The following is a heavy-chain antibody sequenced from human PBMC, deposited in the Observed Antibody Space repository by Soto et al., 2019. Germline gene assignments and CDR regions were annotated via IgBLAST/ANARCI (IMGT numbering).Heavy chain of an antibody. Sequence: EVHLVESGGGLVQPGGSLRLSCAASGFTFSSYWMHWVRQVPGKGLVWVSRTNEDGTTINYADSVRGRFTISRDNAKNTLYLQMSSLRAEDTAVYYCARDLSGRDDHWGHGTLVTVSA. CDR2: TNEDGTTI. CDR1: GFTFSSYW. CDR3: ARDLSGRDDH. V-gene: IGHV3-74*01. J-gene: IGHJ5*02.